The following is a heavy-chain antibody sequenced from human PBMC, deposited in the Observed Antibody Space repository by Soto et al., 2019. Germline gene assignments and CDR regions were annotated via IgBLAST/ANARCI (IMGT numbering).Heavy chain of an antibody. CDR3: AREENCSGGTCYSEYFHR. V-gene: IGHV1-46*01. CDR2: VNPSGGST. D-gene: IGHD2-15*01. Sequence: ASVKVSCKASGYLFTAYSMHWVRLAPGQGLEWMGVVNPSGGSTKYAQNFQGRVTMTRDTSTSTIYMELSSLRSDDTAIYYCAREENCSGGTCYSEYFHRWGQGTLVTVSS. J-gene: IGHJ1*01. CDR1: GYLFTAYS.